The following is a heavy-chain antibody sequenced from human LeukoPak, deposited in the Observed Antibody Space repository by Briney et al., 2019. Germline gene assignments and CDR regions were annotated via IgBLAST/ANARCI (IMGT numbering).Heavy chain of an antibody. CDR2: ISYDGSNK. V-gene: IGHV3-30*18. Sequence: GGSLRLSCAASGFTFSSYGMHWVRQAPGKGLEWVAVISYDGSNKYYADSVMGRFTISRDNSKNTLYLQMNSLRAEDTAVYYCAKDMVVAVVTDPFDIWGQGTMVTVSS. J-gene: IGHJ3*02. CDR3: AKDMVVAVVTDPFDI. CDR1: GFTFSSYG. D-gene: IGHD3-22*01.